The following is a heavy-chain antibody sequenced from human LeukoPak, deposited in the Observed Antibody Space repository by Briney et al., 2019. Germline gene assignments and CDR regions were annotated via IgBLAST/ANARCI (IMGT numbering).Heavy chain of an antibody. D-gene: IGHD5-18*01. J-gene: IGHJ5*01. CDR2: IWYDGSNE. CDR3: AKDYSSNWFDS. Sequence: GGSLRLSCAASGFTFSPYSMHWARQVPGKGLEWVAVIWYDGSNEDYADSVKGRFTISRDKSKSTLYLYMNSLRAEDTAVYYCAKDYSSNWFDSWGQGILLTVSS. V-gene: IGHV3-30*02. CDR1: GFTFSPYS.